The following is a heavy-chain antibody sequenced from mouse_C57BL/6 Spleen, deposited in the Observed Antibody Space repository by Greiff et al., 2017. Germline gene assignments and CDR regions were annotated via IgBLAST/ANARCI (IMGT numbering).Heavy chain of an antibody. V-gene: IGHV1-82*01. CDR3: ARRETGTDAMDY. CDR1: GYAFSSSW. J-gene: IGHJ4*01. CDR2: IYPGDGDT. D-gene: IGHD4-1*01. Sequence: ESGPELVKPGASVKISCKASGYAFSSSWMNWVKQRPGKGLEWIGRIYPGDGDTNYNGKVKGKATLTADKSSSTAYMQLSSLTSEDSAVYFCARRETGTDAMDYWGQGTSVTVSS.